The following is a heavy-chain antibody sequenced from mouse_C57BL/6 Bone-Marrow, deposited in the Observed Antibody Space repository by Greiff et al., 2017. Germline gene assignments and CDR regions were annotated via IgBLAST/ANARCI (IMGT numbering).Heavy chain of an antibody. CDR1: GFTFSDYY. J-gene: IGHJ4*01. CDR2: ISNGGGST. V-gene: IGHV5-12*01. CDR3: ARHDYDGVILVSMGY. Sequence: EVKLMESGGGLVQPGGSLKLSCAASGFTFSDYYMYWVRQTPEKRLEWVAYISNGGGSTYYPDTVKGRFTIARDNAKNTLYLQMSRLKSEDTAMYDGARHDYDGVILVSMGYWGQGTSVTVSS. D-gene: IGHD2-4*01.